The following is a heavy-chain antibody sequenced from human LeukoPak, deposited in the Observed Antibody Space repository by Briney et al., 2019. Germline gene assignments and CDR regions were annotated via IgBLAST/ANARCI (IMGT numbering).Heavy chain of an antibody. CDR2: IRYDESNK. CDR1: GFTFSSYG. V-gene: IGHV3-30*02. D-gene: IGHD1-1*01. J-gene: IGHJ6*03. Sequence: GGSLRLSCAASGFTFSSYGMHWVRQAPGKGLEWVAFIRYDESNKYYADSVKGRFTISRDNSKNTLYLQMNSLRAEDTAVYYCAKNSDWNYYYYMDVWGKGTTVTVSS. CDR3: AKNSDWNYYYYMDV.